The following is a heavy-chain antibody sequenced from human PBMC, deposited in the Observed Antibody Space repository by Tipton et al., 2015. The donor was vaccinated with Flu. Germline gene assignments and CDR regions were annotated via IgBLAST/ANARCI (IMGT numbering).Heavy chain of an antibody. V-gene: IGHV4-38-2*01. CDR1: DYSISSGYY. Sequence: GLVKPSETLSLICAVSDYSISSGYYWGWIRQPPGKGLEWIGCISHSGRTYYNPSLKSRVTISVDTAKNQFSQRLSSVTAADTAMYYCARSTYYYGSGSSDYWGQGTLVTVSS. D-gene: IGHD3-10*01. CDR2: ISHSGRT. CDR3: ARSTYYYGSGSSDY. J-gene: IGHJ4*02.